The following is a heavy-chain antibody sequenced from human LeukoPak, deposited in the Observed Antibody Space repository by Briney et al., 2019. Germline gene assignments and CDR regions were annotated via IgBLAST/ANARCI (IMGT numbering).Heavy chain of an antibody. CDR1: GFTFSSYG. Sequence: GGSLRLSCAASGFTFSSYGMSWVRQAPGKGLEWVSGISGSGGATYYVDSVKDRFTISRDNSKNMLNLQMNSLRAEDTAVYYCAKESYYDSSGYYQFWGQGTLVTVSS. D-gene: IGHD3-22*01. J-gene: IGHJ4*02. CDR3: AKESYYDSSGYYQF. V-gene: IGHV3-23*01. CDR2: ISGSGGAT.